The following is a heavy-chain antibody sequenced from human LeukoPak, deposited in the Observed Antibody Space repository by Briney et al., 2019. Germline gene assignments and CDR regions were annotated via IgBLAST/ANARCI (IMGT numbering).Heavy chain of an antibody. J-gene: IGHJ4*02. CDR1: GGSFSGYY. CDR2: INHSGST. CDR3: ARGLRNYGNDY. V-gene: IGHV4-34*01. D-gene: IGHD4-17*01. Sequence: SETLSLTCAVYGGSFSGYYWSWIRQPPGKGLEWIGEINHSGSTNYNPSLKSRVTISVDTSKNQFSLKLSSVTAADTAVYYCARGLRNYGNDYWGQGTLVTVSP.